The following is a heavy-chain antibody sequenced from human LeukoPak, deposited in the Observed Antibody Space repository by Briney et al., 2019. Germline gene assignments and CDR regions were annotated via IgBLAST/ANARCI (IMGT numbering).Heavy chain of an antibody. CDR3: ARETGYDYGDYVSCYFDY. D-gene: IGHD4-17*01. Sequence: ASVKVSCKASGYTFTSYGISWVRQAPGQGLEWMGWISAYNGNTNYAQKLQGRVTMTTDTSTSTAYMELRSLRSDDTAVYYCARETGYDYGDYVSCYFDYWGQGTLVTVS. V-gene: IGHV1-18*01. CDR1: GYTFTSYG. CDR2: ISAYNGNT. J-gene: IGHJ4*02.